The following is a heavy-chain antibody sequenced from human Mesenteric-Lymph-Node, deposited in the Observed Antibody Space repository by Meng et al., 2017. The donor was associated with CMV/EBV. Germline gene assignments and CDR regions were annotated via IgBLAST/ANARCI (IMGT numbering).Heavy chain of an antibody. V-gene: IGHV1-69*05. Sequence: SGDTFSSYAISWVRQAPGQGLEWMGGIIPIFGSPNYAQKFQGRVTITMDASTSTVSMELSRLRSEDTAVYYCARNANWGTRENYFDSWGQGTLVTVSS. CDR2: IIPIFGSP. CDR3: ARNANWGTRENYFDS. D-gene: IGHD7-27*01. J-gene: IGHJ4*02. CDR1: GDTFSSYA.